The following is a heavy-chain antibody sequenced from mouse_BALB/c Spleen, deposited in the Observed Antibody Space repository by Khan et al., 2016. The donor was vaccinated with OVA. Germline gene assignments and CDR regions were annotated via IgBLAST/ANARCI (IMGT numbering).Heavy chain of an antibody. D-gene: IGHD2-4*01. V-gene: IGHV2-2*02. CDR2: IWSGGST. CDR3: ARNYDYDEGLAY. Sequence: QVQLKQSGPGLVQPSQSLSITCTASGFSLTSYGVHWVRQSPGKGLEWLGVIWSGGSTAYNAAFISRLSISKDNSKSQAFFKMNSLQANDTAIYYCARNYDYDEGLAYWGQGTLVTVSA. CDR1: GFSLTSYG. J-gene: IGHJ3*01.